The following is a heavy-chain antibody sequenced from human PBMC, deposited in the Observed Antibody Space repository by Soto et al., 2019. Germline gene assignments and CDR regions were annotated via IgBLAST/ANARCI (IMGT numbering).Heavy chain of an antibody. J-gene: IGHJ4*02. CDR3: TTHQDWSLDD. D-gene: IGHD2-21*01. Sequence: GGSLRLSCAASGFTFSSNWMSWVRQAPGKGLEWVANLNEDGSKKYYVDSVRGRFTISRDNAKNSLYLQMDSLRAEDTAGYYCTTHQDWSLDDWGQGTLVTVSS. CDR1: GFTFSSNW. V-gene: IGHV3-7*01. CDR2: LNEDGSKK.